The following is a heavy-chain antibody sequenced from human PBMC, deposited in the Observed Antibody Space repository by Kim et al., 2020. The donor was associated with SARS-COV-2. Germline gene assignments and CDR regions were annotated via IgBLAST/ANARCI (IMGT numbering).Heavy chain of an antibody. Sequence: SATLSLTCAVYGGSFSGYYWSWIRQPPGKGLEWIGEINHSGSTNYNPSLKSRVTISVDTSKNQFSLKLSSVTAADTAVYYCARGRGGTTVVTLGLGYYYFYGMDVWGQGTTVTVSS. V-gene: IGHV4-34*01. CDR2: INHSGST. J-gene: IGHJ6*02. CDR3: ARGRGGTTVVTLGLGYYYFYGMDV. D-gene: IGHD4-17*01. CDR1: GGSFSGYY.